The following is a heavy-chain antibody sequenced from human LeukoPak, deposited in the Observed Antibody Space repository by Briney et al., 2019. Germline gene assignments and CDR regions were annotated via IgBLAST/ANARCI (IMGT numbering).Heavy chain of an antibody. D-gene: IGHD6-13*01. J-gene: IGHJ4*02. CDR1: GGSISSSGFY. CDR2: IRYSGTT. CDR3: ARAGYSSRTVDY. V-gene: IGHV4-39*02. Sequence: SETLSLTCTVSGGSISSSGFYWGWFRQPPGKGLEWIGTIRYSGTTYYSPSLKSRVDIYVDVSKSHVSLKLTSVTAADTAVYYCARAGYSSRTVDYWGQGTLVTVSS.